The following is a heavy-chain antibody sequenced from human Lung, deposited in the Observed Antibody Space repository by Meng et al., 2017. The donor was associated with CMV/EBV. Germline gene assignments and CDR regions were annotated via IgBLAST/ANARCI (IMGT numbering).Heavy chain of an antibody. V-gene: IGHV3-48*03. Sequence: GGSXRLXCAASGFTFDNYEMNWVRQAPGKGLEWISYINKNGFNIEYADSVKGRFTISRDNAKNSLFLQLDSLRADDTAVYYCARNTLSYYGMDLWGQGTLVTVSS. CDR3: ARNTLSYYGMDL. D-gene: IGHD1/OR15-1a*01. J-gene: IGHJ6*02. CDR1: GFTFDNYE. CDR2: INKNGFNI.